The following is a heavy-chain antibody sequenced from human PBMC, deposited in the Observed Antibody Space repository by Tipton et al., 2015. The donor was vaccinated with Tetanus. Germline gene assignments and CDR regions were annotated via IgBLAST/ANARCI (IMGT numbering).Heavy chain of an antibody. D-gene: IGHD6-13*01. J-gene: IGHJ5*02. V-gene: IGHV4-39*07. Sequence: TLSLTCNVSGASMSSSSYYWDWIRQPPGKGLEWIGSIYYSGSSYYNPSLESRVTISLDTSKNESSLTLSSVTAADTAVYYCARGTWLYTSTFHSHWLDPWGQGTLVTVSS. CDR2: IYYSGSS. CDR3: ARGTWLYTSTFHSHWLDP. CDR1: GASMSSSSYY.